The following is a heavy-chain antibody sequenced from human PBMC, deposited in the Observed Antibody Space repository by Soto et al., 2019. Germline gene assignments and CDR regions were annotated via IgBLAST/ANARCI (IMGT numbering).Heavy chain of an antibody. Sequence: ASGKVSGKAAGYAFTGYAMHWVRQAPGQRLEWMGWINAGNGNTKYSQKFQGRVTITRDTSASTAYMELSSLRSEDTAVYYCARDYYYGSGSYDYWGQGTLVTVPS. V-gene: IGHV1-3*01. CDR1: GYAFTGYA. CDR3: ARDYYYGSGSYDY. CDR2: INAGNGNT. D-gene: IGHD3-10*01. J-gene: IGHJ4*02.